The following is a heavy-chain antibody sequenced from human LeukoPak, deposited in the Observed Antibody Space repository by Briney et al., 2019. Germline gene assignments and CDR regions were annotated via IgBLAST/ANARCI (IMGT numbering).Heavy chain of an antibody. CDR3: ARHGSLTGGSKDDY. CDR1: GYTFTIYW. CDR2: VYPDNSRT. D-gene: IGHD1-20*01. Sequence: GESLKISCKGSGYTFTIYWIAWVRQMPGKDLEWMGIVYPDNSRTIYSPSFQGQVTISADRSISTAYLQWSSLKASDTAMYYCARHGSLTGGSKDDYWGQGTLVTVSS. V-gene: IGHV5-51*01. J-gene: IGHJ4*02.